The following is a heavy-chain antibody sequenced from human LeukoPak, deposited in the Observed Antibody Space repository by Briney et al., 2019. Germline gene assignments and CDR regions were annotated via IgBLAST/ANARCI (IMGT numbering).Heavy chain of an antibody. CDR1: GFTFSSYD. D-gene: IGHD1-26*01. J-gene: IGHJ6*03. Sequence: QTGGSLRLTCAASGFTFSSYDMSWVRQAPGKGLEWVSAISGSGGSTYYADSVKGRFTISRDNSKNTLYLQMNSLRAEDTAVYYCAKVMVGATSDSYYYYYYMDVWGKGTTVTISS. V-gene: IGHV3-23*01. CDR2: ISGSGGST. CDR3: AKVMVGATSDSYYYYYYMDV.